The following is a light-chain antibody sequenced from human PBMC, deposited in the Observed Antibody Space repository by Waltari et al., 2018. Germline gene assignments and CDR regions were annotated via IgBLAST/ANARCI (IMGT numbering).Light chain of an antibody. J-gene: IGKJ5*01. CDR1: QDISSY. V-gene: IGKV1-9*01. CDR2: AAF. CDR3: QQFKTYPLT. Sequence: IQLTQSPSSPSASVGDTVTITCRASQDISSYLAWYQQKPEKAPKILISAAFTLQSGVPPRFSGSGSGADFTLTISSLQPEDFATYYCQQFKTYPLTFGQGTRLEIK.